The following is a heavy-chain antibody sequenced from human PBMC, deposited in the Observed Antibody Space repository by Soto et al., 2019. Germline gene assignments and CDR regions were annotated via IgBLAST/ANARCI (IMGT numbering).Heavy chain of an antibody. J-gene: IGHJ6*03. CDR2: ISSSSSVI. CDR3: ARDLSWGSNWYYYMDV. Sequence: EVQLVESGGGLVQPGGSLRLSCATSGFILSDCGMNWVRQAPGKGLEWVSYISSSSSVIDYADSVKGRFTVSIDNARNSQYLQMNRLRAEDTAVYYCARDLSWGSNWYYYMDVWGKGTTVTVSS. CDR1: GFILSDCG. D-gene: IGHD7-27*01. V-gene: IGHV3-48*01.